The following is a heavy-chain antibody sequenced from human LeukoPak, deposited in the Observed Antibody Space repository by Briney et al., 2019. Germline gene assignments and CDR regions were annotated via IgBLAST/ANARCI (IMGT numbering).Heavy chain of an antibody. J-gene: IGHJ4*02. CDR3: ARITPSDYYDSSGYLYFDY. CDR2: IDWDDDK. CDR1: GFSLSTSGMR. D-gene: IGHD3-22*01. V-gene: IGHV2-70*04. Sequence: SGPALVKPTQTLTLTCTSSGFSLSTSGMRVSWIRQPPGKALEWLARIDWDDDKFYSTSLKTRLTISKDTSKTQVVLTMTNMDPVDTATYYCARITPSDYYDSSGYLYFDYWGQGTLVTVSS.